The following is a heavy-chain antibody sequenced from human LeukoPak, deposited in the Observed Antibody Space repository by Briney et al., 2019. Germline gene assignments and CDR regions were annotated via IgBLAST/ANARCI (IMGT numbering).Heavy chain of an antibody. CDR3: ARTEYQLPFDY. CDR2: FDPEDGET. CDR1: GFTLTELS. Sequence: ASVKVSCKVSGFTLTELSMHWVRQAPGKGLEWMGGFDPEDGETLYAQKFQGRVTMTEDTPTDTAYMELSSLKSEDTAVYYCARTEYQLPFDYWGQGTLVTVSS. J-gene: IGHJ4*02. V-gene: IGHV1-24*01. D-gene: IGHD2-2*01.